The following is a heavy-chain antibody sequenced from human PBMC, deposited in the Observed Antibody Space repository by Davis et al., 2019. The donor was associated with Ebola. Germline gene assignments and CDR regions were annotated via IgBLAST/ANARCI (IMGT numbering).Heavy chain of an antibody. CDR1: GFTFSSYS. CDR2: ISSSSSYI. D-gene: IGHD6-25*01. J-gene: IGHJ4*02. CDR3: ARERGVCYLDY. V-gene: IGHV3-21*01. Sequence: GESLKISCAASGFTFSSYSMNWVRQAPGTGLEWVSSISSSSSYIYYADSVKGRFTISRDNAKNSLYLQMNSLRAEDTAVYYCARERGVCYLDYWGQGTLVTVSS.